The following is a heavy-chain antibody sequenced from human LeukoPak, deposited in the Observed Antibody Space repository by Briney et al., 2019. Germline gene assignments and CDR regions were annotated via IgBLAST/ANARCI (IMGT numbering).Heavy chain of an antibody. CDR1: GYSISSGYY. Sequence: SETLSLTCTVSGYSISSGYYWGWIRQPPGKGLEWIGSIYHSGSTYYNPSLKSRVTISVDTSKNQFSLKLSSVTAADTAVYYWARGAIRWGGMGYYFDYWGQGTLVTVSS. J-gene: IGHJ4*02. CDR2: IYHSGST. CDR3: ARGAIRWGGMGYYFDY. V-gene: IGHV4-38-2*02. D-gene: IGHD4-23*01.